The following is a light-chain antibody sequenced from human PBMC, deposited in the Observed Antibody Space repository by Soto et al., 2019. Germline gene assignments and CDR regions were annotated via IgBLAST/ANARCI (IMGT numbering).Light chain of an antibody. J-gene: IGLJ2*01. CDR2: STN. CDR1: SGSVSTSYY. V-gene: IGLV8-61*01. Sequence: QTVVTQEPSFSVSPGGTVTLTCGLSSGSVSTSYYPSWYQQTPGQAPRTLIYSTNTRSSGVPDRFSGSILTNKAALTSTGAQADDDSYYNSELYMSSGVVVFGGGTKLTVL. CDR3: ELYMSSGVVV.